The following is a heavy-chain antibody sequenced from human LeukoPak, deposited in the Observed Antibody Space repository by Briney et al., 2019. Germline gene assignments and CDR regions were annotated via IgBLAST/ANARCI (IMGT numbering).Heavy chain of an antibody. D-gene: IGHD1-26*01. V-gene: IGHV4-34*01. CDR1: GGSFSGYY. CDR3: ARHGLGATLFDY. J-gene: IGHJ4*02. CDR2: INHSGST. Sequence: SETLSLTCAVYGGSFSGYYWSWIRQPPGKGLEWIGEINHSGSTNYNPSLKSRVTISVDTSKNQFSLKLSSVTAADTAVYYCARHGLGATLFDYWGQGTLVTVSS.